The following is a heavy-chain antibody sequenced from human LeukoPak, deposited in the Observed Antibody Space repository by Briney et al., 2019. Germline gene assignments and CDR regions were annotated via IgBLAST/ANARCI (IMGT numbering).Heavy chain of an antibody. D-gene: IGHD3-16*01. CDR3: ARLVNWGPLGDY. V-gene: IGHV1-69*13. CDR1: GGSFSSNT. J-gene: IGHJ4*02. CDR2: IIANLGTP. Sequence: GVSVRVSCKASGGSFSSNTLSWVRQAPGQGLEWMGGIIANLGTPNYAQKFQGRVTVTADESTSTGYLELDSLRSDDTAVYYCARLVNWGPLGDYWGQGTLVTVSS.